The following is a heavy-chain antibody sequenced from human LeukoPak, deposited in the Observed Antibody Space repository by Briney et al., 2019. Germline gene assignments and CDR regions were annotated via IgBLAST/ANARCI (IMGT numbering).Heavy chain of an antibody. D-gene: IGHD6-13*01. V-gene: IGHV3-30*18. J-gene: IGHJ4*02. Sequence: PGGSLRLSCAASVFTFTNYGMHWVRQAPGKGLEWVAVISYDGSNKYYADSVKGRFTISRDNSKNTLYLQMNSLRAEDTAVYYCAKDPGYPEWGQGTLVTVSS. CDR1: VFTFTNYG. CDR3: AKDPGYPE. CDR2: ISYDGSNK.